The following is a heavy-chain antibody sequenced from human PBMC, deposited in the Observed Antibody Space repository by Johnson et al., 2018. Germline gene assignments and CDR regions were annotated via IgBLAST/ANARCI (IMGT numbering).Heavy chain of an antibody. CDR3: AKEVIVLVVDSGGGMDV. V-gene: IGHV3-30*18. J-gene: IGHJ6*02. Sequence: QVQLLETGGGVVQPGRSLSLSCAGSGFTFNRFGLHWVRQAPGKGLEWVAVISYDGNKNYYGDSVKGRFTISRDNSKNPLYLQMNSLRPEDTAVYYCAKEVIVLVVDSGGGMDVWGQGTTVTVSS. CDR1: GFTFNRFG. CDR2: ISYDGNKN. D-gene: IGHD2-8*02.